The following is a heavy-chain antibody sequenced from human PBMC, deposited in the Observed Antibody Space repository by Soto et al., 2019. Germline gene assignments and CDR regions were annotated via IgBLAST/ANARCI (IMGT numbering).Heavy chain of an antibody. CDR1: GFTFSDSA. J-gene: IGHJ4*02. CDR3: HSPVVELLPDY. V-gene: IGHV3-73*01. Sequence: PGGSLRLSCAASGFTFSDSAIHWVRQASGKGLEWVARIRSKVNSYATVYAASVSGRFTISRDDSKNTAYLQMNSLKTEDTAIYDCHSPVVELLPDYWGQAVLVTVS. D-gene: IGHD3-10*01. CDR2: IRSKVNSYAT.